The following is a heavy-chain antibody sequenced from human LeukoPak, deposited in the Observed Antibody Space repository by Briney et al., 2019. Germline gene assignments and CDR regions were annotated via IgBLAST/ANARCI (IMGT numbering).Heavy chain of an antibody. CDR3: ARREDYYGSGSYSNYFDY. Sequence: ESLKISCKGSGYSFTSYWIGWVRQMPGKGLEWMGIIYPGDSDTRYSPSFQGQVTISADKSISTAYLQWSSLKASDTAMYYCARREDYYGSGSYSNYFDYWGQGTLVTVSS. CDR1: GYSFTSYW. V-gene: IGHV5-51*01. J-gene: IGHJ4*02. CDR2: IYPGDSDT. D-gene: IGHD3-10*01.